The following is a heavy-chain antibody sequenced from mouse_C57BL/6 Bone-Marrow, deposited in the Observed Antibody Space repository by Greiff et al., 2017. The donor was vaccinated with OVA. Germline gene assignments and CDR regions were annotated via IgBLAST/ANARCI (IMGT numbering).Heavy chain of an antibody. D-gene: IGHD2-1*01. Sequence: EVMLVESGGDLVKPGGSLKLSCAASGFTLSSYGMSWVRQTPDKRLEWVATISSGGSYTYYPDSVKGRFTISRDNAKNTLYLQMSSLKSEDTAMYYCARHDYYGNYVHWYFDVWGTGTTVTVSS. CDR2: ISSGGSYT. CDR1: GFTLSSYG. J-gene: IGHJ1*03. V-gene: IGHV5-6*01. CDR3: ARHDYYGNYVHWYFDV.